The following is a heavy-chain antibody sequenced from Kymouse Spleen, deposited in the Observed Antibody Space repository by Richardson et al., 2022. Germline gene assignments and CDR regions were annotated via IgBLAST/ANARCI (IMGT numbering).Heavy chain of an antibody. J-gene: IGHJ4*02. CDR2: IYYSGST. D-gene: IGHD6-13*01,IGHD6-19*01,IGHD6-25*01. CDR3: ARDRIAWDY. CDR1: GGSISSYY. V-gene: IGHV4-59*01. Sequence: QVQLQESGPGLVKPSETLSLTCTVSGGSISSYYWSWIRQPPGKGLEWIGYIYYSGSTNYNPSLKSRVTISVDTSKNQFSLKLSSVTAADTAVYYCARDRIAWDYWGQGTLVTVSS.